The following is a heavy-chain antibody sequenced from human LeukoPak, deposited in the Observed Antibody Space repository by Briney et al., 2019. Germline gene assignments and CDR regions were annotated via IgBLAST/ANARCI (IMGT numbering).Heavy chain of an antibody. CDR3: ARAPILGVVSSTYGMDV. J-gene: IGHJ6*02. CDR2: INTNTGNP. Sequence: ASVKVSCKASGYTFTSYAMNWVRQAPGQGLEWMGWINTNTGNPTYAQGFTGRFVFSLDTSVSTAYLQISSLKAEDTAVYYCARAPILGVVSSTYGMDVWGQGTTVTVSS. CDR1: GYTFTSYA. D-gene: IGHD3-3*01. V-gene: IGHV7-4-1*02.